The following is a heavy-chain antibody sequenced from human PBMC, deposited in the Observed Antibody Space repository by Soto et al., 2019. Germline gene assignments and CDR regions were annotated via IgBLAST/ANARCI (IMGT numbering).Heavy chain of an antibody. CDR1: GFDFGSFG. D-gene: IGHD1-26*01. J-gene: IGHJ6*02. CDR2: IVVVSGST. Sequence: ASVKVSCKASGFDFGSFGIQFLRQTRGRGLEWIGWIVVVSGSTNYARQFQGRVAISRDMSSSTAYLDLYDLKSDDTAVYFCSADHPHMAMGWPVWGQGTTVTVSS. CDR3: SADHPHMAMGWPV. V-gene: IGHV1-58*02.